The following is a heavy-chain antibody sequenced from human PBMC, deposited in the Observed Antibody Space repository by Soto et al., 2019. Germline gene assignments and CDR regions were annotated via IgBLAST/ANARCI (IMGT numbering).Heavy chain of an antibody. CDR3: AKSHRFCTGGSCGAFDT. Sequence: EVQLLESGGGLVQPGGSLRLSCAASAFSFSSYGMSWVRQAPGKGLEWVSHITGSGDSTDYADSVKGRFTISRDNSKNTLFLQTNSLRVEDTAIYFCAKSHRFCTGGSCGAFDTWGHGTMVTAS. J-gene: IGHJ3*02. CDR2: ITGSGDST. CDR1: AFSFSSYG. D-gene: IGHD2-8*02. V-gene: IGHV3-23*01.